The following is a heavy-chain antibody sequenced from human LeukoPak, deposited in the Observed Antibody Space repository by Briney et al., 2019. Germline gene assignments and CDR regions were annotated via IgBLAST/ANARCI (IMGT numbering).Heavy chain of an antibody. CDR3: ARDESLPALGN. D-gene: IGHD2-2*01. J-gene: IGHJ4*02. CDR1: GYTFTGYY. Sequence: ASVKVSCKASGYTFTGYYIHWVRQAPGQGLEWMGWINPNSGGTNYAQKFQGRATMTSDASISTAYMDLTRLRSDDTAVYYCARDESLPALGNWGQGTLVTISS. V-gene: IGHV1-2*02. CDR2: INPNSGGT.